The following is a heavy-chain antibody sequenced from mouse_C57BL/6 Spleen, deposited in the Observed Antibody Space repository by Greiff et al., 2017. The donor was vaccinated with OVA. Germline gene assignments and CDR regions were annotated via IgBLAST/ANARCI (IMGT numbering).Heavy chain of an antibody. CDR1: GYTFTSYW. Sequence: QLQQPGAELVMPGASVKLSCKASGYTFTSYWMHWVKQRPGQGLEWIGEIDPSDSYTNYNQKFKGKSTLTVDKSSSTAYMQLSSLTSEDSAVYYCARWTPGGYFDVWGTGTTVTVSS. CDR3: ARWTPGGYFDV. V-gene: IGHV1-69*01. J-gene: IGHJ1*03. CDR2: IDPSDSYT.